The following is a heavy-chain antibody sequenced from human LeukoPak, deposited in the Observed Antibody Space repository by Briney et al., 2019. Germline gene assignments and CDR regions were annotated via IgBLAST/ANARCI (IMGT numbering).Heavy chain of an antibody. V-gene: IGHV3-20*04. CDR2: NNWNGRSI. CDR3: ARVRTAGGYSGNDY. CDR1: GFIFDNFG. J-gene: IGHJ4*02. D-gene: IGHD1-26*01. Sequence: PGGSLRLSCAASGFIFDNFGMTRVRQVPGKGLEWVAGNNWNGRSIGYADSVKGRFTISRDNAKNWLYLQMNSLRAEDTALYYCARVRTAGGYSGNDYWGQGTLVTVSS.